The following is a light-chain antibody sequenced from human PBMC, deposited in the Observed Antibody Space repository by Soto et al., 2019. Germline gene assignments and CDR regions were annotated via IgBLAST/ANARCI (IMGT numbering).Light chain of an antibody. J-gene: IGKJ3*01. Sequence: DIVMTQSPDSLAVSLGVRATINCKSSQSVLYSSNNKNYLAWYQQKPGQPPKLLIYWASTRESGVPDRFSGSGSGTDFTLTISSLQAEDVAVYSGTFGPGTKVDIK. CDR3: T. V-gene: IGKV4-1*01. CDR1: QSVLYSSNNKNY. CDR2: WAS.